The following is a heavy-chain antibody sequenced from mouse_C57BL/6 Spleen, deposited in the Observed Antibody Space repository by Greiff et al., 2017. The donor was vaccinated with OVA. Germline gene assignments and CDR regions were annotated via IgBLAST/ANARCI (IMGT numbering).Heavy chain of an antibody. J-gene: IGHJ1*03. V-gene: IGHV1-82*01. CDR3: ARSPYYSNYGDWYFDV. CDR2: IYPGDGDT. Sequence: QVQLQQSGPELVKPGASVKISCKASGYAFSSSWMNWVKQRPGKGLEWIGRIYPGDGDTNYNGKFKGKATLTADTSSSTAYMQLSSLTSEDSAVYFCARSPYYSNYGDWYFDVWGTGTTVTVSS. CDR1: GYAFSSSW. D-gene: IGHD2-5*01.